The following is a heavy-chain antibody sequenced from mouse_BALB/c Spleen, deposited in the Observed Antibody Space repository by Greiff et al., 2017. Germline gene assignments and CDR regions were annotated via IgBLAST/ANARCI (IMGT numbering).Heavy chain of an antibody. Sequence: QVQLKQSGAELVRPGASVTLSCKASGYTFTDYEMHWVKQTPVNGLEWIGAIDPEIGGTAYNQKFKGKATLTADKSSSTAYMELRSLTSEDSAVYYCTRVDYDRFAYWGQGTLVTVSA. J-gene: IGHJ3*01. D-gene: IGHD2-4*01. CDR1: GYTFTDYE. CDR2: IDPEIGGT. V-gene: IGHV1-15*01. CDR3: TRVDYDRFAY.